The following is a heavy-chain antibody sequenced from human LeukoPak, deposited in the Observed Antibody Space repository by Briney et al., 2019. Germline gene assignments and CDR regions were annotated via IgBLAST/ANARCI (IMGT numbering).Heavy chain of an antibody. J-gene: IGHJ3*02. CDR2: IYYSGST. CDR3: ARAGLNYDFWSGYYAFDI. V-gene: IGHV4-59*01. CDR1: GGSISSYY. D-gene: IGHD3-3*01. Sequence: ASETLSLTCTVSGGSISSYYWSWIRQPPGKGLEWIGYIYYSGSTNYNPSLKSRVTISVDTSKNQFSLKLSSVTAADTAVYYCARAGLNYDFWSGYYAFDIWGQGTMVTASS.